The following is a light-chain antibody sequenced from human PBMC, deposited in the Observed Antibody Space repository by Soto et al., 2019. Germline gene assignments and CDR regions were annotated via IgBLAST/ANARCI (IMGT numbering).Light chain of an antibody. V-gene: IGKV1-9*01. CDR1: QGISTY. CDR2: AAS. J-gene: IGKJ4*01. Sequence: IQLTQSPSSLAASVGDRVTITCRASQGISTYLGWYQQRPGKAPKLLIYAASTLQSGVSSRYSGSGSGTDFTLTISRLHPEDFATYYCQQLNRYPLTFGGGTKVEIK. CDR3: QQLNRYPLT.